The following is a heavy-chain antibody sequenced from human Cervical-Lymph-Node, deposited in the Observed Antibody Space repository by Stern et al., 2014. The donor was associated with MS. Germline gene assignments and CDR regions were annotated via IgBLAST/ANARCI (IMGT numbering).Heavy chain of an antibody. CDR1: GFTFTNHG. CDR3: ARDRGLVGNTTDDY. Sequence: VQLLESGAEVKKPGASVKVSCKASGFTFTNHGISWVRQAPGQGLEWMGGINGYNGNIDFAQKFQGRLIMTTDTSTSTVYMELRSLGFDDTAVYYCARDRGLVGNTTDDYWGQGTLVTVSS. CDR2: INGYNGNI. D-gene: IGHD1-26*01. J-gene: IGHJ4*02. V-gene: IGHV1-18*01.